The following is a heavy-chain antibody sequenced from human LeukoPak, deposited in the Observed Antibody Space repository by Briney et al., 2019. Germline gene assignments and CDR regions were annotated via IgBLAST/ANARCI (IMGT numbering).Heavy chain of an antibody. D-gene: IGHD3-3*01. CDR2: IYTSGST. CDR1: GGSISGGSYY. V-gene: IGHV4-61*02. CDR3: ARSPTVFGVVYMDV. Sequence: SETLSLTCTVSGGSISGGSYYWSWIRQPAGKGLEWIGRIYTSGSTNYNPSLKSRVTISVDTSKNQFSLKLSSVTAADTAVYYCARSPTVFGVVYMDVWGKGTTVTVSS. J-gene: IGHJ6*03.